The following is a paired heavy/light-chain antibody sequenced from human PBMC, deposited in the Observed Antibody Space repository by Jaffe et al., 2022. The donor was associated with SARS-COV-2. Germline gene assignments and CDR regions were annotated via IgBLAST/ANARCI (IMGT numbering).Heavy chain of an antibody. Sequence: QVELQESGPGLVRPSETLSLTCSVSGASVNSGSYYWSWIRQSPEKGLEWIGHIYFYGGTKYNPSLKSRVTMSVDTSKNQLSLNMKSVTAADTAVYYCATGMAYSGSSGFFGRSHYYYLDVWGKGTTVSVSS. CDR3: ATGMAYSGSSGFFGRSHYYYLDV. CDR1: GASVNSGSYY. D-gene: IGHD3-22*01. CDR2: IYFYGGT. V-gene: IGHV4-61*01. J-gene: IGHJ6*03.
Light chain of an antibody. J-gene: IGLJ1*01. CDR1: SSDVGGYNY. CDR2: DVS. CDR3: CSFAANYYV. Sequence: QSALTQPRSVSGSPGQSVTISCTGTSSDVGGYNYVSWYLQHPGKAPDLVIYDVSKRPSGVPDRFSGSKSGSTASLTISGLQTEDEADYFCCSFAANYYVCGTGTTVTVL. V-gene: IGLV2-11*01.